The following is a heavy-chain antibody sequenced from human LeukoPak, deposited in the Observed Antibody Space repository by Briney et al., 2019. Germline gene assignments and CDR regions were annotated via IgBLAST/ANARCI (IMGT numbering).Heavy chain of an antibody. CDR1: GYTLTGYY. CDR2: INPNSGDT. D-gene: IGHD4-17*01. J-gene: IGHJ5*02. Sequence: ASVKVSCKASGYTLTGYYIHWVRQAPGQGLEWMGWINPNSGDTNYAQKFQDRVTLSRDTSISTAYMELTNLRSDDTAVYYCARPNGDYHNWFDPWGQGTLVTVSS. V-gene: IGHV1-2*02. CDR3: ARPNGDYHNWFDP.